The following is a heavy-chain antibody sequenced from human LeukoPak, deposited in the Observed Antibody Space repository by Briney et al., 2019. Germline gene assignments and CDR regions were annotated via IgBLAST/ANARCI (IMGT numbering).Heavy chain of an antibody. V-gene: IGHV3-30*02. CDR3: AKDSYCSGGSCYHYYYYYGMDV. CDR1: GFTFSSYG. D-gene: IGHD2-15*01. Sequence: PGGSLRLSRAASGFTFSSYGMHWVRQAPGKGLEWVAFIRYDGSNKYYADSVKGRFTISRDNSKNTLYLQMNSLRAEDTAVYYCAKDSYCSGGSCYHYYYYYGMDVWGQGTTVTVSS. CDR2: IRYDGSNK. J-gene: IGHJ6*02.